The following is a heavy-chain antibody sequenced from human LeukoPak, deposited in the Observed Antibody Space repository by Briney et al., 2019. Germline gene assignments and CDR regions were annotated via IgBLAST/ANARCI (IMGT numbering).Heavy chain of an antibody. CDR2: ISSSSSYI. D-gene: IGHD2-15*01. V-gene: IGHV3-21*01. CDR3: ARIVAGDYSGMDV. Sequence: GGSLRLSCAASGFTFSSYSMNWVRQAPEKGLEWVSSISSSSSYIYYADSVKGRFTISRDNANNSLYLQMNSLRAEDTAVYSCARIVAGDYSGMDVWGQGTTVTVSS. CDR1: GFTFSSYS. J-gene: IGHJ6*02.